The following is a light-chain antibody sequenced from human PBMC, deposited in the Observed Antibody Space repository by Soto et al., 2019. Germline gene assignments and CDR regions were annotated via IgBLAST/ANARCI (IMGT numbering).Light chain of an antibody. CDR1: SSNIGNNY. CDR2: DNH. J-gene: IGLJ3*02. Sequence: QSVLTQPPSVSAAPGQTVTISCSGSSSNIGNNYVAWYQQLPGTAPELLIYDNHKRPFGIPDRFSGSKSGTSATLGITELQTGDEADYYCGTWDSNLSEVVFGGGTKLTVL. V-gene: IGLV1-51*01. CDR3: GTWDSNLSEVV.